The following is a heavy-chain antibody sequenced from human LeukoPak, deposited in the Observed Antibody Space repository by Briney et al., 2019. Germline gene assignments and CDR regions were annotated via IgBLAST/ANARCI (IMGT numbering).Heavy chain of an antibody. D-gene: IGHD3-10*01. J-gene: IGHJ6*02. CDR2: IWYDGSNK. Sequence: PGRSLRLSCAASGFTFSSYGMHWVRQAPGKGLEWVAVIWYDGSNKHYADSVKGRFTISRDNSKNTLYLQMNSLRAEDTAVYYCAREDYYGSGSYYLYYYYYYGMDVWGQGTTVTVSS. CDR3: AREDYYGSGSYYLYYYYYYGMDV. V-gene: IGHV3-33*01. CDR1: GFTFSSYG.